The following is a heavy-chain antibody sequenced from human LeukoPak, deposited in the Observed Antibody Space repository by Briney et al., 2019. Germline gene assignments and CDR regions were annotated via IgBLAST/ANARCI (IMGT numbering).Heavy chain of an antibody. CDR3: ARVTGSYPLYYFDY. J-gene: IGHJ4*02. CDR2: INPNSGGT. V-gene: IGHV1-2*02. Sequence: ASVNVSRKASGYTFTSYGISWVRQAPGQGLEWMGWINPNSGGTNYAQKFQGRVTMTRDTSISTAYMELSRLRSDDTAVYYCARVTGSYPLYYFDYWGQGTLVTVSS. CDR1: GYTFTSYG. D-gene: IGHD1-26*01.